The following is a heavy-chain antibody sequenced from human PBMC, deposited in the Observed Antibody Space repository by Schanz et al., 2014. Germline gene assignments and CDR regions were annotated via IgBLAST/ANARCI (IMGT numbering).Heavy chain of an antibody. CDR2: ISGSGGST. D-gene: IGHD1-26*01. CDR3: AKELYSGNHYGWFDP. J-gene: IGHJ5*02. Sequence: VQLLESGGGLVQPGGSLTLSCSASGFTFRNYALSWVRQAPGKGLAWVSAISGSGGSTYYADSVKGRFTISRDNSNHTLYLQMNSLRADDTAVYYCAKELYSGNHYGWFDPWGQGTLVTVSS. V-gene: IGHV3-23*01. CDR1: GFTFRNYA.